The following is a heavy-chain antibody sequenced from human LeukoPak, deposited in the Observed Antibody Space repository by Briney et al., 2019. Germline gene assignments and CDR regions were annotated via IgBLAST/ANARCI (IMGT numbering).Heavy chain of an antibody. J-gene: IGHJ4*02. V-gene: IGHV3-21*01. CDR3: ARGNPYDFWSGYYDY. Sequence: TGGSLRLSCAASGFTFSSYNMNWVRQAPGKGLEWVSSITSSSSYIYYADSVKGRFTISRDNAKNSLYLQMNSLRAEDTAVYYCARGNPYDFWSGYYDYWGQGTLVTVSS. CDR2: ITSSSSYI. CDR1: GFTFSSYN. D-gene: IGHD3-3*01.